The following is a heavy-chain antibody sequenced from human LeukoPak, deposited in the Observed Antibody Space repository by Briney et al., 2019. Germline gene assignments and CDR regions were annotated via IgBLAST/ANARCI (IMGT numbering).Heavy chain of an antibody. CDR2: ISSSTI. D-gene: IGHD3-22*01. CDR3: AKDGGPYYYDSSGSRTPEFDP. Sequence: GGSLRLSCAASGFTFSSYEMNWVRQAPGKGLEWVSYISSSTIYYADSVKGRFTISRDNSKNTLYLQMNSLRAEDTAVYYCAKDGGPYYYDSSGSRTPEFDPWGQGTLVTVSS. J-gene: IGHJ5*02. V-gene: IGHV3-48*03. CDR1: GFTFSSYE.